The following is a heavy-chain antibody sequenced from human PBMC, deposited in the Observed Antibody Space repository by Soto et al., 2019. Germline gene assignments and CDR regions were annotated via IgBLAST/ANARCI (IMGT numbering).Heavy chain of an antibody. CDR1: GFTFSSYG. J-gene: IGHJ6*02. CDR2: ISYDGSNK. CDR3: AKGRGNYYYYYGMDV. V-gene: IGHV3-30*18. Sequence: GGSLRLSCAASGFTFSSYGMHWVRQAPGKGLEWVAVISYDGSNKYYADSVKGRFTISRDNSKSTLYLQMNSLRAGDTAVYYCAKGRGNYYYYYGMDVWGQGTTVTVSS. D-gene: IGHD1-26*01.